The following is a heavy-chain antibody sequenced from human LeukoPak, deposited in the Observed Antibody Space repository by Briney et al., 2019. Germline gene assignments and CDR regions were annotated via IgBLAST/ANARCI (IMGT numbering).Heavy chain of an antibody. Sequence: GGSLRLSCAASGFTFSSYWMHWVRQAPGKGLVWVSRINSEGSSTSYADSVKGRFTISRDNAKNTLYLQMNCLRAEDTAVYFCAREMKVFGTDRGAFDIWGQGTMVTVSS. J-gene: IGHJ3*02. CDR2: INSEGSST. V-gene: IGHV3-74*01. CDR1: GFTFSSYW. D-gene: IGHD3-10*02. CDR3: AREMKVFGTDRGAFDI.